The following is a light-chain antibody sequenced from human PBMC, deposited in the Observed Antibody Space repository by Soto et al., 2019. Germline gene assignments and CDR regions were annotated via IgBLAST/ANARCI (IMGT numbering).Light chain of an antibody. CDR2: GNS. CDR1: SSNIGAGYD. CDR3: QSYDSSLSGSV. V-gene: IGLV1-40*01. Sequence: QSVLTQPPSVSGAPGQRVTISCTGSSSNIGAGYDVHWYQQLPGTAPKLLIYGNSNRPSGVPDRFSGSKSGTSASLAITGLQAXXXXDYXCQSYDSSLSGSVFGGGTKLTVL. J-gene: IGLJ2*01.